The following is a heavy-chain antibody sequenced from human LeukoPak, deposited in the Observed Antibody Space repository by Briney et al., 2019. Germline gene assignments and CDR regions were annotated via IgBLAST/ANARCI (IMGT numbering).Heavy chain of an antibody. CDR2: IRRKTYGGTT. V-gene: IGHV3-49*04. CDR3: TREFKDSSGSYYAVDY. D-gene: IGHD3-22*01. CDR1: GFTFSSYA. J-gene: IGHJ4*02. Sequence: GGSLRLSCSASGFTFSSYAMHWVRQAPGKGLEWVGFIRRKTYGGTTEYAASVKGRFTISRDDSKSIAYLQMNSLKTEDTAVYYCTREFKDSSGSYYAVDYWGQGTLVTVSS.